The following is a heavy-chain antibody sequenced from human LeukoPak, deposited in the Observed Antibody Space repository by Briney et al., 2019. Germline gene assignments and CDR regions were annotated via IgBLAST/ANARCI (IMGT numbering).Heavy chain of an antibody. D-gene: IGHD3-3*01. CDR2: ISSSSSYI. Sequence: GGSLRLSCAASGFTFSSHSMNWVRQAPGKGLEWVSSISSSSSYIYYADSVKGRFTISRDNAKNSLYLQMNSLRAEDTAVYYCVRESDYDFWSGYYNLDYWGQGTLVTVSS. CDR1: GFTFSSHS. V-gene: IGHV3-21*01. J-gene: IGHJ4*02. CDR3: VRESDYDFWSGYYNLDY.